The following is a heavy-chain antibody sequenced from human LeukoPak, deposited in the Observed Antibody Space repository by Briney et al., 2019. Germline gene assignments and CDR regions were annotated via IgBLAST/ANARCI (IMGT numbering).Heavy chain of an antibody. Sequence: ASVKVSCKASGYTFTSYDIIWLRQATGQGLEWMGWMNPNNGNTGYVQKLQGRLTMTTDTSISTAYMELSSLRSEDTAVYYCARDLVDNACDFWGQGTLVTVSS. V-gene: IGHV1-8*02. CDR2: MNPNNGNT. J-gene: IGHJ4*02. CDR3: ARDLVDNACDF. CDR1: GYTFTSYD. D-gene: IGHD2-8*01.